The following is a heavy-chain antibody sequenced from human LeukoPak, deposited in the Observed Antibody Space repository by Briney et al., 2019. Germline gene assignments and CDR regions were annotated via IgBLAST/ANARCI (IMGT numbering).Heavy chain of an antibody. V-gene: IGHV3-11*04. CDR1: GFTFSDYF. CDR3: ARGQGDYGNSPFDY. Sequence: GGSLRLSCAASGFTFSDYFMSWIRQAPGKGLEWVSYISNSGTSIYYADSLQGRFTISRDNAKNLLYLQMNSLRAEDTAVYYCARGQGDYGNSPFDYWGQGTLVTVSS. CDR2: ISNSGTSI. J-gene: IGHJ4*02. D-gene: IGHD4-11*01.